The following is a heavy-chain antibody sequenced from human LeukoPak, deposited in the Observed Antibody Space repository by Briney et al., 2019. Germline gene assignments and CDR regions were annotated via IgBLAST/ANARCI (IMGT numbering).Heavy chain of an antibody. CDR3: ARDDRSGYYSHTFDY. D-gene: IGHD3-22*01. V-gene: IGHV3-74*01. CDR1: GFTFSSYW. CDR2: INDDGSST. J-gene: IGHJ4*02. Sequence: GGSLRLSCAASGFTFSSYWMHWVRQAPGKRLVWVSRINDDGSSTSYADSVKGRFTISRDNAKNTLFLQMNSLRAEDTAVYYCARDDRSGYYSHTFDYWGQGILVTVSS.